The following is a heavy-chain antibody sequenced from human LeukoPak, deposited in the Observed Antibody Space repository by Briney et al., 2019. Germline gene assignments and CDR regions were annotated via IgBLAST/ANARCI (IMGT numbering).Heavy chain of an antibody. CDR2: IIPIFGTA. Sequence: SVKVSCKASGGTFSSYAISWVRQARGQGLEWMGGIIPIFGTANYAQKFQGRVTITADESTSTAYMELSSLRSEDTAVYYCASRWLLKRYYFDYWGQGTLVTVSS. J-gene: IGHJ4*02. CDR3: ASRWLLKRYYFDY. CDR1: GGTFSSYA. V-gene: IGHV1-69*13. D-gene: IGHD3-9*01.